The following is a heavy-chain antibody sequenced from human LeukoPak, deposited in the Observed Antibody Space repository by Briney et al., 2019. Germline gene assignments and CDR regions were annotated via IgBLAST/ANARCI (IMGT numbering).Heavy chain of an antibody. CDR2: ISYDGSNK. V-gene: IGHV3-30*18. Sequence: GGSLRLSCAASGFTFSSYGMHWVRQAPGKGLEWVAVISYDGSNKYYADSVKGRFTISRDNSKNTVYLQMNSLRAEDTAVYYCAKDLTRSSGGFDYWGQGTLVTVSS. D-gene: IGHD6-6*01. CDR3: AKDLTRSSGGFDY. J-gene: IGHJ4*02. CDR1: GFTFSSYG.